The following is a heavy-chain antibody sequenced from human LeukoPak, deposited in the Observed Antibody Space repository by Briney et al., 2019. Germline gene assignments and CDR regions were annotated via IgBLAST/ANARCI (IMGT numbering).Heavy chain of an antibody. V-gene: IGHV3-48*03. CDR1: GFTFSNNE. CDR3: ASRPPPSRGPYDY. J-gene: IGHJ4*02. CDR2: ITSSGGTI. D-gene: IGHD3-10*01. Sequence: PGGSLRLSCAASGFTFSNNEMNWVRQAPGKGLEWVSYITSSGGTIYYADSVKGRFTISRDNAKNSLYLQMHSLRAEDTAVYYCASRPPPSRGPYDYWGQGTLVTVSS.